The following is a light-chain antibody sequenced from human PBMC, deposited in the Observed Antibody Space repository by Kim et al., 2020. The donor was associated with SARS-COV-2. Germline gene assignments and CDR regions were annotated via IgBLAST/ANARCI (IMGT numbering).Light chain of an antibody. CDR2: GAS. Sequence: EIVLTQSPATLAVSPGERVTLSCRASESFSGDLAWYQQKPGQAPRLLIYGASTRATGVPDRFSGRGSGTDFILTISSVKPEDFAVYYCQNYNDWPPWTFGQGTKVDIK. V-gene: IGKV3-15*01. J-gene: IGKJ1*01. CDR3: QNYNDWPPWT. CDR1: ESFSGD.